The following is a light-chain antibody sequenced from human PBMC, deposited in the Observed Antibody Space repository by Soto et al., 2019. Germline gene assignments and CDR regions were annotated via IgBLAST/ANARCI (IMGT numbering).Light chain of an antibody. Sequence: EIVLTQSPATLSLSPGERATLSCRASQSVSSYLAWYQQKPGQAPRLLIYDASNRATGIPARFSGSGSGTDFTLTISSLEPEDFAVYYCQQRSNLITFGQRTRLDIK. J-gene: IGKJ5*01. CDR2: DAS. CDR1: QSVSSY. V-gene: IGKV3-11*01. CDR3: QQRSNLIT.